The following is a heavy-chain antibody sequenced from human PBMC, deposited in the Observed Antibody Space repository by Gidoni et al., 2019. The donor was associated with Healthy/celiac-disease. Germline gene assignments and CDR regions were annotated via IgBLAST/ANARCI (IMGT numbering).Heavy chain of an antibody. D-gene: IGHD1-7*01. V-gene: IGHV4-30-4*01. J-gene: IGHJ5*02. CDR1: GCSISSGDYY. CDR2: IYYRGST. Sequence: QVQLQESGPGLVKPSQTLSLTCTVSGCSISSGDYYWSWIRQPPGKGLEWIGDIYYRGSTYYNPSLKSRVTISVDTSKNQCSLKLSSVTAADTAVYYCAKVGELSGWFDPWGQGTLVTVSS. CDR3: AKVGELSGWFDP.